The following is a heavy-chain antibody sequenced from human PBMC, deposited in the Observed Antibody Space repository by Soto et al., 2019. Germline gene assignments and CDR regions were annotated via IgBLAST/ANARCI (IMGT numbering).Heavy chain of an antibody. Sequence: PGGSLRLSCAASGFTFSSYAMSWVRQAPGKGLEWVSAISGSGGSTYYADSVKGRFTISRDNSKNTLYLQMNSLRAEDTAVYYCAKVITMIVVAPNDYWGQGTLVTVSS. V-gene: IGHV3-23*01. CDR1: GFTFSSYA. CDR3: AKVITMIVVAPNDY. J-gene: IGHJ4*02. CDR2: ISGSGGST. D-gene: IGHD3-22*01.